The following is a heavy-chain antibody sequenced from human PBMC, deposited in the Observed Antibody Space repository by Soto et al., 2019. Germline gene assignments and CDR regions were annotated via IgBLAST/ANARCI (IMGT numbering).Heavy chain of an antibody. Sequence: QVQLQESGPGLVKPSETLSLTCTVSGGSISSYYWSWIRQPPGKGLEWIGYIYYSGSTNYNPSLKIRVTISVDTSKNQFSLKLSSVTAADTAVYYCARDLSGYSSGWHVFGDAFDIWGQGTMVTVSS. D-gene: IGHD6-19*01. V-gene: IGHV4-59*01. CDR1: GGSISSYY. CDR2: IYYSGST. J-gene: IGHJ3*02. CDR3: ARDLSGYSSGWHVFGDAFDI.